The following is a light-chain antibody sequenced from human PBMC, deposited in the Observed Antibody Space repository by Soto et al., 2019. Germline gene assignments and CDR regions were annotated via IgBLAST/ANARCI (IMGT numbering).Light chain of an antibody. CDR3: AAWDDTVRSYV. Sequence: QSVLTQPPSVSGTPGQRVTISCSGGISNIGTNYVHWFQQLPGTAPKVLSNRDNQRPSGVPDRFSGSKSGTSASLAISGLGSEDEAEYSCAAWDDTVRSYVFGTGTKLTVL. CDR1: ISNIGTNY. V-gene: IGLV1-47*01. CDR2: RDN. J-gene: IGLJ1*01.